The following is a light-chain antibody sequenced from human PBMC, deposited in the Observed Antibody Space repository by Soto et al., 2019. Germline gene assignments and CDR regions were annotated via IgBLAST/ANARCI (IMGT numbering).Light chain of an antibody. V-gene: IGKV3-20*01. Sequence: EIVLTQSPGTLSLSPGERATLSCRSSQSVSSSYLAWYQQKPGQAPRLLIYDVSSRATGIPDRFSGSGSGSVFTLTISRLEPEVFAVYYCQQYGSSPTFGQGTKVEIK. CDR3: QQYGSSPT. CDR2: DVS. CDR1: QSVSSSY. J-gene: IGKJ1*01.